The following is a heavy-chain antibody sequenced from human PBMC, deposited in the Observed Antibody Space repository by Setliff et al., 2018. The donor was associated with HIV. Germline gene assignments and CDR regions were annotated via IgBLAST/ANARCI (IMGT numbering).Heavy chain of an antibody. Sequence: PGGSLRLSCAASGFTFSSYEMDWFRQAPGKGLEWVSYITGSSDTIYYADSVKGRFTISRDNAKNSLYLQMNSLRAEDTAVYYCARDSGSWYEFYFDCWGQGTLVTVSS. J-gene: IGHJ4*02. CDR2: ITGSSDTI. V-gene: IGHV3-48*03. CDR1: GFTFSSYE. D-gene: IGHD6-13*01. CDR3: ARDSGSWYEFYFDC.